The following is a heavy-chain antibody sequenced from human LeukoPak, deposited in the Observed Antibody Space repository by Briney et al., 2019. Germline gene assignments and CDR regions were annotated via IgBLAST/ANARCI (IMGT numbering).Heavy chain of an antibody. D-gene: IGHD3-3*01. CDR1: GFTFSSYG. Sequence: AGGSLRLSCAASGFTFSSYGMHWVRQAPGKGLEWVAFIRYDGSNKYYADSVKGRFTISRDNSKNTLYLQMNSLRAEDTAVYYCAKALYDFWSGHYWGQGTLVTVSS. CDR3: AKALYDFWSGHY. J-gene: IGHJ4*02. CDR2: IRYDGSNK. V-gene: IGHV3-30*02.